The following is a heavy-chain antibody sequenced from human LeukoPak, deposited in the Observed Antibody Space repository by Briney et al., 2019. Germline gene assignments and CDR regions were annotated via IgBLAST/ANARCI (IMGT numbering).Heavy chain of an antibody. CDR3: AREISGANNCGGDCYALVY. CDR1: GYTFTGYY. V-gene: IGHV1-2*02. J-gene: IGHJ4*02. Sequence: ASVKVSCKASGYTFTGYYMHWVRQAPGQGLEWMGWINPNSGGTNYAQKFQGRVTMTRDTSISTAYMELSRLRSDDTAVYYCAREISGANNCGGDCYALVYWGQGTVVTVSS. D-gene: IGHD2-21*01. CDR2: INPNSGGT.